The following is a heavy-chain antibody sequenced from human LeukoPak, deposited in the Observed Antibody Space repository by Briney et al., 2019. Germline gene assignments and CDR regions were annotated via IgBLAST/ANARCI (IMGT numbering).Heavy chain of an antibody. D-gene: IGHD6-19*01. Sequence: ASETLSLTCAVYGGSFSGYYWSWIRQPPGKGLEWIGEINHSGSTNYNPSLKSRVTISVDTSKNQFSLKLSSVTAADTAVYYCARDSSGWYERNYFDYWGQGTLVTVSS. V-gene: IGHV4-34*01. J-gene: IGHJ4*02. CDR1: GGSFSGYY. CDR3: ARDSSGWYERNYFDY. CDR2: INHSGST.